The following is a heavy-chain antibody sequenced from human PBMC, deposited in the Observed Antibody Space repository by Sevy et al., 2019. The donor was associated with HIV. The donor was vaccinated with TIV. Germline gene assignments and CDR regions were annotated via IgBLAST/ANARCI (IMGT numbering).Heavy chain of an antibody. CDR3: TRGLATADTPEYYFDY. J-gene: IGHJ4*02. Sequence: GGSLRLSCTTSGFTFDDYAMNWFRQPPGKGLEWVAFITRNSYEAYGGQTDYAASVKGRFIISRDDSKSIAYLQMNSLKTEDTAVYYCTRGLATADTPEYYFDYWGQGILVTVSS. D-gene: IGHD5-12*01. V-gene: IGHV3-49*03. CDR2: ITRNSYEAYGGQT. CDR1: GFTFDDYA.